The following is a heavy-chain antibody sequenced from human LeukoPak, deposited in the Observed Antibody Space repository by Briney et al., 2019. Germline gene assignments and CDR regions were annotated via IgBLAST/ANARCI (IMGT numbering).Heavy chain of an antibody. CDR2: ISAYNGNT. D-gene: IGHD3-22*01. Sequence: ASVNVSCKASGYTFTSYGISWVRQAPGRGLEWMGWISAYNGNTNYAQKLQGRVTMTTDTSTSTAYMELRSLRSDDTAVYYCTRDYYDSSGYYRTFLFDYWGQGTLVTVSS. V-gene: IGHV1-18*01. CDR1: GYTFTSYG. J-gene: IGHJ4*02. CDR3: TRDYYDSSGYYRTFLFDY.